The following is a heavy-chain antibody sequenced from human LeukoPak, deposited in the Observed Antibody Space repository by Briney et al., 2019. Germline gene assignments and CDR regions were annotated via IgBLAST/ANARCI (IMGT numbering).Heavy chain of an antibody. CDR1: GGSISSGSYY. V-gene: IGHV4-61*02. CDR3: ARGSVYYYGMDV. CDR2: IYTSGST. Sequence: PSQTLSLTCTVSGGSISSGSYYWSWIRQPAGMGLEWIGRIYTSGSTNYNPSLKSRVTISVDTSKNQFSLKLSSVTAADTAVYYCARGSVYYYGMDVWGQGTTVTVSS. J-gene: IGHJ6*02.